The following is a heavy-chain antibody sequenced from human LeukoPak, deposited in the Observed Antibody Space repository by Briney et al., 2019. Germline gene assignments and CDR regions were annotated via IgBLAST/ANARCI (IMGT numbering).Heavy chain of an antibody. J-gene: IGHJ4*02. CDR2: MNPNSGNT. CDR1: RYTFTSYD. CDR3: ARIVSMVRGVGEFDY. D-gene: IGHD3-10*01. V-gene: IGHV1-8*01. Sequence: ASVKVSCKASRYTFTSYDINWVRQATGQGLEWMGWMNPNSGNTGYAQKFQGRVTMTRDTSISTAYMELSSLRSEDTAVYYCARIVSMVRGVGEFDYWGQGTLVTVSS.